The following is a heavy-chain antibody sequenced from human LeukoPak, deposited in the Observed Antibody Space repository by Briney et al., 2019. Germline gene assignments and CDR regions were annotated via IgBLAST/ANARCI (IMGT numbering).Heavy chain of an antibody. CDR2: INPNSGGT. D-gene: IGHD2-2*01. V-gene: IGHV1-2*02. CDR1: GYTFTGYY. CDR3: ARDGLAFVVVPAAMGDFDY. Sequence: ASVKVSCKASGYTFTGYYMHWVRQAPGQGPEWMGWINPNSGGTNYAQKFQGRVTMTRDTSISTAYMELSRLRSDDTAVYYCARDGLAFVVVPAAMGDFDYWGQGTLVTVSS. J-gene: IGHJ4*02.